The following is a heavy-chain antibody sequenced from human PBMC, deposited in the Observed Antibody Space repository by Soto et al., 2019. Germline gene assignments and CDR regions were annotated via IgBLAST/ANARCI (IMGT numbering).Heavy chain of an antibody. CDR3: ARVTYYYYGMDV. V-gene: IGHV1-18*01. CDR1: GYTFTSYG. J-gene: IGHJ6*02. CDR2: ISAYNGNT. Sequence: QVELVQSGAEVKKPGASVKVSCKASGYTFTSYGISWVRQAPGQGLEWMGWISAYNGNTNYAQKLQGRVTMTPDTSTSTAYRELRSMRSDDTSVYYCARVTYYYYGMDVWGQGTTVTVSS.